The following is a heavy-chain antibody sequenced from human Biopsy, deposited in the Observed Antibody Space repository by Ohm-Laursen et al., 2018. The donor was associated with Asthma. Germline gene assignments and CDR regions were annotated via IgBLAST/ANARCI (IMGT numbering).Heavy chain of an antibody. CDR2: IHYSGST. J-gene: IGHJ4*02. CDR3: AGFCSGGNCPGH. CDR1: GVSIRSYY. V-gene: IGHV4-59*01. Sequence: SQTLSLTCTVPGVSIRSYYWTWIRQPPGKGLEWIGNIHYSGSTYSNPSLKSRVTISVDTSKKQISLRLSSVIAADTAVYYCAGFCSGGNCPGHWGQGTLVTVSS. D-gene: IGHD2-15*01.